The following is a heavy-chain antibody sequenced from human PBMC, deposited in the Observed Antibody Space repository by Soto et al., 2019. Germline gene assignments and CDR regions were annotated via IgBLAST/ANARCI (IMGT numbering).Heavy chain of an antibody. CDR2: IRSKAYGGTT. Sequence: EVQLVESGGGLVKPGRSLRLSCTASGFTFGDYAMSWFRQAPGKGLEWVGFIRSKAYGGTTEYAASVKGRFTISRDDSKIIAYLQMNSLKTEDTAVYYCTRDHYDFWSGLNWFGPWGQGTLVTVSS. CDR3: TRDHYDFWSGLNWFGP. V-gene: IGHV3-49*05. CDR1: GFTFGDYA. D-gene: IGHD3-3*01. J-gene: IGHJ5*02.